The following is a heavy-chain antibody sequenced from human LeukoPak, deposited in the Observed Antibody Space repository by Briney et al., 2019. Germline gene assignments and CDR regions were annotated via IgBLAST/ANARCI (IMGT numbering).Heavy chain of an antibody. J-gene: IGHJ2*01. V-gene: IGHV4-30-4*08. D-gene: IGHD3-10*01. CDR1: GGSISSGDYY. CDR2: IYYSGST. CDR3: ARVVNTMVRGYWYFDL. Sequence: PSQTLSLTCTVSGGSISSGDYYWSSIRQPPGKGLEWIGYIYYSGSTYYNPSLKSRVTISVDTSKNQFSLKLSSVTAADTAVYYCARVVNTMVRGYWYFDLWGRGTLVTVSS.